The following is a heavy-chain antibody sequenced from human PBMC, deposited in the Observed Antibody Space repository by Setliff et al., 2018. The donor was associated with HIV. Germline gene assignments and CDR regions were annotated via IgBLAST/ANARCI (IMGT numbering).Heavy chain of an antibody. CDR2: IYYSGST. Sequence: SETLSLTCTVSGGSISNSRYYWSWIRPPTGKGLEWIGSIYYSGSTYYKPFIKSRLTISVDTSKNQFSLKLSSVAAADAAVYYWASRVYYYDSSGYLREEWFDPWGQGTLVTVSS. CDR1: GGSISNSRYY. V-gene: IGHV4-39*01. CDR3: ASRVYYYDSSGYLREEWFDP. J-gene: IGHJ5*02. D-gene: IGHD3-22*01.